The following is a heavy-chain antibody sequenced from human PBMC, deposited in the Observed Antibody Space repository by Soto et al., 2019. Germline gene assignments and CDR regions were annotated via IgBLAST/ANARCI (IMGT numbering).Heavy chain of an antibody. CDR1: RLTFSNYA. CDR3: ARRSSGWYFDY. D-gene: IGHD6-19*01. Sequence: GGSLRLSCVISRLTFSNYALNWVRQAPGKGLEWVSSISGSGGSTYYADSVKGRFTISRDNSKNTLYLQMNSLRAEDTAVYYCARRSSGWYFDYWGQGTLVTVSS. CDR2: ISGSGGST. V-gene: IGHV3-23*01. J-gene: IGHJ4*02.